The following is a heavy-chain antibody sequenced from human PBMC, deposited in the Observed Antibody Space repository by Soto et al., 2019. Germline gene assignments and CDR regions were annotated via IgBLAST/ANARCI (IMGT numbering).Heavy chain of an antibody. CDR2: IYYSGST. CDR3: ARLEDCSGGSCYSFDY. Sequence: SETLSLTCTVSGGSISSYYWSWIRQPPGKGLEWIGYIYYSGSTNYNPSLKSRVTISVDTSKNQFSLKLSSVTAADTAVYYCARLEDCSGGSCYSFDYWGQGTLVTVSS. J-gene: IGHJ4*02. CDR1: GGSISSYY. V-gene: IGHV4-59*08. D-gene: IGHD2-15*01.